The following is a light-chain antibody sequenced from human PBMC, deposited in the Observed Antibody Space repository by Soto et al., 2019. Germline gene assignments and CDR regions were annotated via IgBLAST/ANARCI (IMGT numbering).Light chain of an antibody. CDR1: SSDVRGYNY. CDR3: LSYADTAYV. J-gene: IGLJ1*01. CDR2: AVS. V-gene: IGLV2-8*01. Sequence: SVLTQPPSATVSPGQSVTISCAGTSSDVRGYNYVCWYQQYPVKVPNLMIYAVSERPSRVPDRFSGSTSGNTAFLTVSGLQAEDEADYYCLSYADTAYVFGTGTKVTVL.